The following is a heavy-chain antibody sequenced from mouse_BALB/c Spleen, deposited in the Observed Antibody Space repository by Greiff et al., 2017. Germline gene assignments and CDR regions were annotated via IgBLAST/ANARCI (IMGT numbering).Heavy chain of an antibody. V-gene: IGHV1S81*02. CDR3: TRRDWDDAMDY. CDR1: GYTFTSYY. Sequence: VQLQQSGAELVKPGASVKLSCKASGYTFTSYYMYWVKQRPGQGLEWIGEINPSNGGTNFNEKFKSKATLTVDKSSSTAYMQLSSLTSEDSAVYYCTRRDWDDAMDYWGQGTSVTVSS. J-gene: IGHJ4*01. CDR2: INPSNGGT. D-gene: IGHD4-1*01.